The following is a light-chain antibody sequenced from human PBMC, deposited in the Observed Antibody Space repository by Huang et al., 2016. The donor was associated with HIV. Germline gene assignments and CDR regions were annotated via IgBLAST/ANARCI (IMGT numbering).Light chain of an antibody. CDR1: QSVNRY. V-gene: IGKV3-11*01. CDR2: DAS. J-gene: IGKJ5*01. CDR3: QQRSNWPPIT. Sequence: EIVLTQSPTTLSLSPGERATFPCRASQSVNRYLAWYQQKPGQAPMLLIDDASNRATGIPSRVSGSGSGTDFTLTISSLEPEDFAVYYCQQRSNWPPITFGQGTRLEIK.